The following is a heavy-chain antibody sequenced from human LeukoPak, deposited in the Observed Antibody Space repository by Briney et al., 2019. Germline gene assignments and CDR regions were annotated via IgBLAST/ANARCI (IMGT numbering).Heavy chain of an antibody. CDR1: GFTFSSIW. CDR2: INSDGSST. Sequence: PGGSLRLSCVASGFTFSSIWMHWVRQAPGKGLVWVSRINSDGSSTTYADSVKGRFTISRDNAKNTLYLQMNSLRAEDTAVYYCAREEVRDYDSSGYDYWGQGTLVTVSS. V-gene: IGHV3-74*01. CDR3: AREEVRDYDSSGYDY. D-gene: IGHD3-22*01. J-gene: IGHJ4*02.